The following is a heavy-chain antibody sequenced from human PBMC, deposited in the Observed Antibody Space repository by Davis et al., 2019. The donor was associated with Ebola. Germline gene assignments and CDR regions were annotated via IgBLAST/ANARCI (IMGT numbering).Heavy chain of an antibody. V-gene: IGHV3-48*02. Sequence: GESLKISCAASGFTFSSYSMNWVRQAPGKGLEWVSYISSSSTIYYADSVKGRFTISRDNAKNSLYLQMNSLRDEDTAVYYCAGNIVVVPAAPPRYYYYGMDVWGQGTTVTVSS. D-gene: IGHD2-2*01. CDR2: ISSSSTI. CDR3: AGNIVVVPAAPPRYYYYGMDV. CDR1: GFTFSSYS. J-gene: IGHJ6*02.